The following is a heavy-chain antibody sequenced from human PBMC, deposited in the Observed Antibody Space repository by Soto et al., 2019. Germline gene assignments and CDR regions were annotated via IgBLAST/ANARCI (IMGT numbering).Heavy chain of an antibody. CDR3: AKAPTRYSYGSDYFDY. CDR1: GFTFSSYG. D-gene: IGHD5-18*01. CDR2: ISYDGSNK. Sequence: GGSLRLSCAASGFTFSSYGMHWVRQAPGKGLEWVAVISYDGSNKYYADSVKGRFTVSRDNSKNTLYLQMNSLRAEDTAVYYCAKAPTRYSYGSDYFDYWGQGTLVTVSS. J-gene: IGHJ4*02. V-gene: IGHV3-30*18.